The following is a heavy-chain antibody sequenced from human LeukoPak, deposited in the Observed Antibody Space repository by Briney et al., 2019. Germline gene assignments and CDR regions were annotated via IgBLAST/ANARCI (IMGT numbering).Heavy chain of an antibody. D-gene: IGHD6-19*01. V-gene: IGHV3-7*01. Sequence: GGSLRLSCAASGFIFTTYAMTWVRQAPGKGLEWVANIKQDGSEKYYVDSVKGRFTMSRDNAKNSLYLQMNSLRAEDTAVYYCARTKQWLDDAFDIWGQGTMVTVSS. CDR2: IKQDGSEK. CDR3: ARTKQWLDDAFDI. J-gene: IGHJ3*02. CDR1: GFIFTTYA.